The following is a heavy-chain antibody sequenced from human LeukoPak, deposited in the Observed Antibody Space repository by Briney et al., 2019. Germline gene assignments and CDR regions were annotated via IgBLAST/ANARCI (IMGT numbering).Heavy chain of an antibody. D-gene: IGHD3-22*01. CDR2: IYYSGST. CDR1: GGSISSYY. V-gene: IGHV4-59*01. Sequence: SETLSLTCTVSGGSISSYYWSWIRQPPGKGLEWIGYIYYSGSTNYNPSLKSRVTISVDTSKNQFSLKLSSVTAADTAVYYCARGGGTYYYDSSGYYQFDYWGQGTLVTVSS. CDR3: ARGGGTYYYDSSGYYQFDY. J-gene: IGHJ4*02.